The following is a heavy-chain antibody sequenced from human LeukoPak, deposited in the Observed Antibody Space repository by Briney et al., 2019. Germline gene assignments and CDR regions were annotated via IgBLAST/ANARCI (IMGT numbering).Heavy chain of an antibody. Sequence: GGSLRLSCVASGFTFDDFTMHWVRLAPGKGLEWVSGIDWNGFNKDYADSVKGRFTISRDNAKNSLYLQMNSLSSEDMALYFCAKDENRWLAPYAFDIWGQGTMVTVSS. V-gene: IGHV3-9*03. CDR3: AKDENRWLAPYAFDI. J-gene: IGHJ3*02. CDR1: GFTFDDFT. D-gene: IGHD5-24*01. CDR2: IDWNGFNK.